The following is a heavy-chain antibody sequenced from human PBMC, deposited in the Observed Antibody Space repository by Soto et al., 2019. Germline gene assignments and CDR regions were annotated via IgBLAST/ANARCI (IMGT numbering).Heavy chain of an antibody. CDR3: ARAPYYDYIWGSYPYDY. CDR2: INPSGGST. CDR1: GYTFTSYD. D-gene: IGHD3-16*02. V-gene: IGHV1-46*03. Sequence: QVQLVQSGAEVKKPGASVKVSCKASGYTFTSYDMHWVRHAPGQGLEWMGIINPSGGSTSYAQKFQGRDTMNRDTSTSTVYMEMRSLGSEDTAVYSCARAPYYDYIWGSYPYDYWGQGTLVTVSS. J-gene: IGHJ4*02.